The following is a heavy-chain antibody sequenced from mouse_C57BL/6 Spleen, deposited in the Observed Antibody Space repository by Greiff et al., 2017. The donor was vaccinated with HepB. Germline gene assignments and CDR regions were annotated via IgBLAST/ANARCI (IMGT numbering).Heavy chain of an antibody. D-gene: IGHD1-1*01. Sequence: VQLQQSGAELVRPGASVKLSCTASGFNIKDDYMHWVKQRPEQGLEWIGWIDPENGDTEYASKFQGKATITADTSSNTAYLQLSSLTSEDTAVYYCTPHDYGSSPAWCAYWGQGTLVTVSA. CDR1: GFNIKDDY. CDR3: TPHDYGSSPAWCAY. J-gene: IGHJ3*01. V-gene: IGHV14-4*01. CDR2: IDPENGDT.